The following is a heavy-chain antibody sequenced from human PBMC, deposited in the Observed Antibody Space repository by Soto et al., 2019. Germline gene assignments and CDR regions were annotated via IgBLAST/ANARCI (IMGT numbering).Heavy chain of an antibody. D-gene: IGHD3-16*01. CDR1: GYSFSNYG. J-gene: IGHJ4*02. Sequence: QVQLIQSKSEVKKPGASVKVSCKTSGYSFSNYGVSWERQVPGQGLEWMGWINTSNGNTKYEQRFQGGVTLTTDPSTSTVCLVLTNLKFDDTAVYYCARGFIPEDYWGQGTLVTVSS. CDR3: ARGFIPEDY. V-gene: IGHV1-18*01. CDR2: INTSNGNT.